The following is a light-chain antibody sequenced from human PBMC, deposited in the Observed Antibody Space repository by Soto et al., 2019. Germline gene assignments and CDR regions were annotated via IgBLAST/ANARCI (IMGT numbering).Light chain of an antibody. CDR1: QTVSSNY. CDR2: GAS. J-gene: IGKJ4*01. V-gene: IGKV3-20*01. Sequence: EIVLTQSPGTLSLSPGERATLSCRASQTVSSNYLAWFQQKGGQAPRLLIFGASSRAAGIPDRFSGSVSGTDFILTISRLEREDFAVYYCQHDYNLLTFGGGTKVDIK. CDR3: QHDYNLLT.